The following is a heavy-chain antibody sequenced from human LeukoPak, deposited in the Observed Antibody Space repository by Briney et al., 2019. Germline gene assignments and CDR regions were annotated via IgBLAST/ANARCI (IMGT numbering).Heavy chain of an antibody. D-gene: IGHD1-26*01. V-gene: IGHV3-30-3*01. J-gene: IGHJ3*02. CDR3: ARVAGGGSYYSAFDI. CDR1: GFTFSSYA. CDR2: ISYDGSNK. Sequence: GGSLRLSCAASGFTFSSYAMHWVRQAPGKGLEWVAVISYDGSNKYYADSVKGRFTISRDNSKNTLYLQMNSLRAEDTAVYYCARVAGGGSYYSAFDIWGQGTMVTVSS.